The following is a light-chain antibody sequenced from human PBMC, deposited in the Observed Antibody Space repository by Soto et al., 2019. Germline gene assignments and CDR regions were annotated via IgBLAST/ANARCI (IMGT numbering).Light chain of an antibody. J-gene: IGKJ5*01. CDR2: ASS. CDR1: QGIGTY. CDR3: QQSYSTPIT. Sequence: IQLTQSPSSLSASVGDRVTVTCRASQGIGTYLVWYQQKSGKAPTVLIYASSTLQTGVPSRFSGSGSGTDFSLTISSLHPEDVATYYCQQSYSTPITFGQGTRLEI. V-gene: IGKV1-39*01.